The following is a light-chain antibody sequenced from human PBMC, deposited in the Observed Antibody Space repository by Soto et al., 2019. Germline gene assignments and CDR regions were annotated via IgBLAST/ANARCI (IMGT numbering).Light chain of an antibody. Sequence: IDMAQCPSSLCGSGGDRVAITCQASQDISNYLNWYQQKAGKAPKVLIYDASNLETGVPPRFSGTGSGTDFTSTITSLQPEDIATYYCQHYDKLPFTFGPGTKVDNK. CDR3: QHYDKLPFT. J-gene: IGKJ3*01. CDR2: DAS. V-gene: IGKV1-33*01. CDR1: QDISNY.